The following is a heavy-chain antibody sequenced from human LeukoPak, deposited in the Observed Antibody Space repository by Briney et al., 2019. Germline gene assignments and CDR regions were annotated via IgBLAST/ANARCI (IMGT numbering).Heavy chain of an antibody. CDR3: AKLYQGYSFEY. D-gene: IGHD5-18*01. Sequence: PSETLSLTCTVSAGSISSYYWSWIRQPPGKGLEWIGYIYASGSTNYNPSLKSRVTISVDTSTNQFSLTLSSVTAADTAVYYCAKLYQGYSFEYGGQGTLVTVCS. V-gene: IGHV4-4*09. J-gene: IGHJ4*02. CDR2: IYASGST. CDR1: AGSISSYY.